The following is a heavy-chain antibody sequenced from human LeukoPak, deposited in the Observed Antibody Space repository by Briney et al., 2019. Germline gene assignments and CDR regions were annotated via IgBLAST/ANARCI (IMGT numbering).Heavy chain of an antibody. J-gene: IGHJ4*02. CDR3: ANCYGWGSYYLDY. CDR2: FDPEDRET. D-gene: IGHD3-10*01. Sequence: ASVKVSCKVSGYTLTELSMHWVRQAPGKGLEWMGGFDPEDRETSYAKKFQGRVTMTEDTTTNTAYMELSRLRTEDTAVYYCANCYGWGSYYLDYWGQGTLVTVSS. V-gene: IGHV1-24*01. CDR1: GYTLTELS.